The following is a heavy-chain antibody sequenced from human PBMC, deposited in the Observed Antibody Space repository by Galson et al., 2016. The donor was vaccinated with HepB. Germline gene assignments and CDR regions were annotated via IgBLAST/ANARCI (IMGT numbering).Heavy chain of an antibody. CDR2: IFHTGNT. D-gene: IGHD4-17*01. Sequence: TLSLTCTVSGGSISRDDSYWSWIRQTPGKGLEWIGYIFHTGNTYYNPSLKSRLSISIDTSKDQFSLRLTSVTAADTAVYYCVRAFSHTVTPDSWGQGTLVTVSS. CDR1: GGSISRDDSY. CDR3: VRAFSHTVTPDS. V-gene: IGHV4-30-4*01. J-gene: IGHJ4*02.